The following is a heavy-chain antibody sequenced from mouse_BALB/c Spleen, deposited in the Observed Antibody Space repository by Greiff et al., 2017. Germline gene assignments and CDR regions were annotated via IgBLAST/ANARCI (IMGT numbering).Heavy chain of an antibody. CDR2: ISSGGGST. CDR1: GFAFSSYD. Sequence: EVKLMESGGGLVKPGGSLKLSCAASGFAFSSYDMSWVRQTPEKRLEWVAYISSGGGSTYYPDTVKGRFTISRDNAKNTLYLQMSSLKSEDTAMYYCARQGAYYGNYVRYWGQGTSVTVSS. V-gene: IGHV5-12-1*01. J-gene: IGHJ4*01. D-gene: IGHD2-10*01. CDR3: ARQGAYYGNYVRY.